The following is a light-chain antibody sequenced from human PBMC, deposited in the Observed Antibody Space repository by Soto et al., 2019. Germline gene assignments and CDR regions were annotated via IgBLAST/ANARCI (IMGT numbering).Light chain of an antibody. V-gene: IGKV1-5*01. Sequence: STRYESRGQRVPINYRVSQTINRWLAWYQQNPGKAPKLLIYDASNVESGVPSRFSGSGSVTEFARTISSLHREHFTPYYRQQLTSYPPITLGQGTRLEIK. J-gene: IGKJ5*01. CDR3: QQLTSYPPIT. CDR1: QTINRW. CDR2: DAS.